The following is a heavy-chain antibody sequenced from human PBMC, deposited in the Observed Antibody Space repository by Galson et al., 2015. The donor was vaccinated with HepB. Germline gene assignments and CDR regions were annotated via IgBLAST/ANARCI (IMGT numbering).Heavy chain of an antibody. CDR3: AGAVFGGDMTFDS. CDR1: GGTFSTYA. V-gene: IGHV1-69*13. D-gene: IGHD3-10*01. J-gene: IGHJ4*02. Sequence: VKVSCKAYGGTFSTYAITWVRQAPGQGLEWMGGIIPMLGTANYAQKFQGRVTITADDSTSTVYMEVNSLRSEDTAVYYCAGAVFGGDMTFDSWGQGTLVTVSS. CDR2: IIPMLGTA.